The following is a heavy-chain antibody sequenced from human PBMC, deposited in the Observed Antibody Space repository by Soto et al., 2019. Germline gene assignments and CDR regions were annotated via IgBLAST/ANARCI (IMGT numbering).Heavy chain of an antibody. CDR3: ATKVLDDYGDYGYFDY. CDR2: FDPEDGET. V-gene: IGHV1-24*01. CDR1: GYTLTELS. Sequence: GASVKVSCKVSGYTLTELSMHWVRQAPGKGLEWMGGFDPEDGETIYAQKFQGRVTMTEDTSTDTAHMELSSLRSEDTAVYYCATKVLDDYGDYGYFDYWGQGTLVTVSS. D-gene: IGHD4-17*01. J-gene: IGHJ4*02.